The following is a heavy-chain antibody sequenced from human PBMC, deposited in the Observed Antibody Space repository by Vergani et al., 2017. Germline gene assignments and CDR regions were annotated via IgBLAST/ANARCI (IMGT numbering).Heavy chain of an antibody. V-gene: IGHV4-39*01. CDR1: GASIDRSKNY. J-gene: IGHJ5*01. Sequence: QLQLQESGPGLVKPSETLSLTCSVSGASIDRSKNYWGWIRQPPGKGLEWIGSVIYSGNTNYDPSLKSRVIISIDTSKNQFSLKLNSVTAADTAVYYCARRTYYDFRFDFWGQGILVTVSS. CDR2: VIYSGNT. CDR3: ARRTYYDFRFDF. D-gene: IGHD3-3*01.